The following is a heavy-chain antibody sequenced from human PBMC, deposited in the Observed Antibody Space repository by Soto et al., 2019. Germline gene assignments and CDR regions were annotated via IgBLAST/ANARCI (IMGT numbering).Heavy chain of an antibody. CDR1: GGSISRGGYY. V-gene: IGHV4-61*08. J-gene: IGHJ4*02. CDR3: ARRWGRTFDY. D-gene: IGHD7-27*01. Sequence: PSETLSLTCTVSGGSISRGGYYWSWIRQHPGKGLEWIGYIYYSGSTNYNPSLKSRVTISVDTSKNQFSLKLSSVTAADTAVYYCARRWGRTFDYWGQGTLVTVSS. CDR2: IYYSGST.